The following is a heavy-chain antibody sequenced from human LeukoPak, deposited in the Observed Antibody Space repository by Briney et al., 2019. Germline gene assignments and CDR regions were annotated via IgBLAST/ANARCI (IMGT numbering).Heavy chain of an antibody. CDR1: GSSISSYY. D-gene: IGHD6-6*01. Sequence: SETLSLTCTVSGSSISSYYWSWIRQPPGRGLEWIGYIYYSGSTNYNPSLKSRVTISVDTSKNQFSLKLSSVTAADTAMYYCARVLGQVVHAFDIWGQGTMVTVSS. CDR2: IYYSGST. CDR3: ARVLGQVVHAFDI. V-gene: IGHV4-59*01. J-gene: IGHJ3*02.